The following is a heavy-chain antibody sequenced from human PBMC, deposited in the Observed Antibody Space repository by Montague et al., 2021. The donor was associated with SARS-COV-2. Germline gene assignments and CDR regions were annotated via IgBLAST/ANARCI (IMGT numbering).Heavy chain of an antibody. Sequence: SLRLSCAASGFIFSNYDMNWVRQAPGKGPEWISHISTSAYTTSYAGSVKGRFTISRDNGKNSLYLQMNSLRVEDTAVYYCTRDYRSIVGDGLDIWGQGTKVTVSS. V-gene: IGHV3-48*03. J-gene: IGHJ3*02. CDR2: ISTSAYTT. CDR3: TRDYRSIVGDGLDI. D-gene: IGHD3-16*02. CDR1: GFIFSNYD.